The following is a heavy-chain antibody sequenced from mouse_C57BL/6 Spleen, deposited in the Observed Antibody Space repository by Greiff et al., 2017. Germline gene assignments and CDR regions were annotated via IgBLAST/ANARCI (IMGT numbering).Heavy chain of an antibody. CDR3: ARASNPCDY. CDR2: ISDGGSYT. CDR1: GFTFSSYA. Sequence: EVKLVESGGGLVKPGGSLKLSCAASGFTFSSYAMSWVRQTPEKRLEWVATISDGGSYTYYPDNVKGRFTISRDNAKNNLYLQMSHLKSEDTARYYCARASNPCDYWGQGTTLTVAA. J-gene: IGHJ2*01. V-gene: IGHV5-4*03.